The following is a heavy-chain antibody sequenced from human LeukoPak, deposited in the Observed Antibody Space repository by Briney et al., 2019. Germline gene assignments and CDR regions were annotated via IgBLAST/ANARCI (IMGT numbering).Heavy chain of an antibody. CDR2: IYYSGST. J-gene: IGHJ6*02. Sequence: SETLSLTCTVSGGSISSGDYYWGWIRQPPGKGLEWIGYIYYSGSTYYNPSLKSRVTISVDTSKNQFSLKLSSVTAADTAVYYCASTYTMTTGHYYGMGVWGQGTTVTVSS. D-gene: IGHD4-11*01. V-gene: IGHV4-30-4*01. CDR3: ASTYTMTTGHYYGMGV. CDR1: GGSISSGDYY.